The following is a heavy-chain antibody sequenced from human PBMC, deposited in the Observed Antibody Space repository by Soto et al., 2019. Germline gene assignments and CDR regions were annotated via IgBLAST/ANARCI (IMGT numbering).Heavy chain of an antibody. V-gene: IGHV4-30-2*01. J-gene: IGHJ4*02. D-gene: IGHD4-4*01. CDR3: ARVRYSDNWHGLIDF. Sequence: PSDTLSLTCPVSGFYISGGSFSWRWIRQPPGRGLEWIGYIYHSGSTYYIPSLRSRVAISMDRAKNQFSLHLSSVTAEDTAVYFCARVRYSDNWHGLIDFWGLGTLVPVSS. CDR1: GFYISGGSFS. CDR2: IYHSGST.